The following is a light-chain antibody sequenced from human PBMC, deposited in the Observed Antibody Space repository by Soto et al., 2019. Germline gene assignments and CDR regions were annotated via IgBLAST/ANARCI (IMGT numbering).Light chain of an antibody. CDR3: CSYTGSSTLV. CDR1: SNTIGGYNV. V-gene: IGLV2-14*02. Sequence: QSALTQPASVSGSPGQSITISCTGSSNTIGGYNVVSWYQQHPGKAPKVIIYEGIKRPSGVSNRFSGAISGSTASLTISGLQAEDEADYYCCSYTGSSTLVFGTGTKVTVL. J-gene: IGLJ1*01. CDR2: EGI.